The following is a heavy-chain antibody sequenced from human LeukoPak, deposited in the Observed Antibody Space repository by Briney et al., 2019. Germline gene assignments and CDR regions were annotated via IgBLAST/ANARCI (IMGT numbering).Heavy chain of an antibody. CDR1: GGSISSGGYS. CDR2: IYHSGST. Sequence: SETLSLTCAVSGGSISSGGYSWSWIRQPPGKGLAWIGYIYHSGSTYYNPSLKSRVTISVDRSKNQFSLKLSSVTAAGTAVYYCARERDIVVVPAATRGYYGMDVWGQGTTVTVSS. D-gene: IGHD2-2*01. J-gene: IGHJ6*02. V-gene: IGHV4-30-2*01. CDR3: ARERDIVVVPAATRGYYGMDV.